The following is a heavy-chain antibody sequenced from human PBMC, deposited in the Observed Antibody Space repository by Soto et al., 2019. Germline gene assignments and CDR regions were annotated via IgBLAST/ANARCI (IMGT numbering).Heavy chain of an antibody. Sequence: SETLSLTCTVSGGSISSYYWSWIRQPPGKGLEWIGYIYYSGSTNYNPSLKSRVTISVDTSKNQFSLKLSSVTAADTAVYYCARGFPLWFGELYYGMDVWGQGTMVTV. J-gene: IGHJ6*02. D-gene: IGHD3-10*01. CDR1: GGSISSYY. CDR2: IYYSGST. V-gene: IGHV4-59*01. CDR3: ARGFPLWFGELYYGMDV.